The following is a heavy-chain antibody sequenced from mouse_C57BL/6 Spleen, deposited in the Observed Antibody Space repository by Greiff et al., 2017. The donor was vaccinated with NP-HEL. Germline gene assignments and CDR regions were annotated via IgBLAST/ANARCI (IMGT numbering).Heavy chain of an antibody. CDR1: GFNIKNSY. CDR3: APICDDYDDGSPY. D-gene: IGHD2-4*01. J-gene: IGHJ3*01. Sequence: EVQLQQSVAELVRPGASVKLSCTASGFNIKNSYMHWVKQRPEQGLEWIGRIDPANGYTNYAPKFQGKATITADTSYHTAYLQLSILTSEDTAIYYFAPICDDYDDGSPYWGQGTLVTVSA. V-gene: IGHV14-3*01. CDR2: IDPANGYT.